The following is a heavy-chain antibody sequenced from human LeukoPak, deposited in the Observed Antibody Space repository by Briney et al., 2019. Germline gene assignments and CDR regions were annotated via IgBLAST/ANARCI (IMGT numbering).Heavy chain of an antibody. V-gene: IGHV1-24*01. J-gene: IGHJ4*02. D-gene: IGHD4-23*01. CDR1: GYTLTELS. CDR2: FDPEDGET. Sequence: ASVKVSCKVSGYTLTELSMHWVRQAGGKGLAWMGGFDPEDGETIYVQKFQGRVTMTEETSTDTAYMELSSLRSEDTAVYYCATGAYGGNSRVFDYWGQGTLVTVSS. CDR3: ATGAYGGNSRVFDY.